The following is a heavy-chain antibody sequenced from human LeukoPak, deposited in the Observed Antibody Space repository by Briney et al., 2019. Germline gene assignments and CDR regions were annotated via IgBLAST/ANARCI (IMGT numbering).Heavy chain of an antibody. J-gene: IGHJ4*02. CDR3: ARDLPLHYYDSSGYLDY. D-gene: IGHD3-22*01. CDR2: INPSGGST. Sequence: GASVKVSCKASGYTFTSYYMHWVRQAPGQGLEWMGIINPSGGSTSCAQKFQGRVTMTRDTSTSTVYMELSSLRSEDTAVYYCARDLPLHYYDSSGYLDYWGQGTLVTVSS. CDR1: GYTFTSYY. V-gene: IGHV1-46*01.